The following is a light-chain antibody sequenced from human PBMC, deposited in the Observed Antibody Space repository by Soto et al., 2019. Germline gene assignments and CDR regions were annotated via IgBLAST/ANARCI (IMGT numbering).Light chain of an antibody. Sequence: QSVLTQPASVSGSPGQSITISCTGTSSDVGGYNFVSWYQQHPGKAPKLMIYAVSNLPSGVSNRFSGSKSGNKAFLTISGLQAEDEADYYCSSYTSSSTEVFGGGTKLTVL. CDR2: AVS. CDR1: SSDVGGYNF. J-gene: IGLJ2*01. CDR3: SSYTSSSTEV. V-gene: IGLV2-14*01.